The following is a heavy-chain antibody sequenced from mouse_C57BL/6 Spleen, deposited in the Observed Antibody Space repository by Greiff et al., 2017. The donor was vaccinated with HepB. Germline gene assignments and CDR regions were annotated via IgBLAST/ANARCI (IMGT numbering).Heavy chain of an antibody. CDR3: ARDWYFDV. Sequence: EVKLMESGGGLVKPGGSLKLSCAASGFTFSDYGIHWVRQAPEKGLEWVAYISSGSSTIYYADTVKGRFTISRDNAKNTLFLQMTSLRSEDTAMYYCARDWYFDVWGTGTTVTVSS. V-gene: IGHV5-17*01. CDR1: GFTFSDYG. J-gene: IGHJ1*03. CDR2: ISSGSSTI.